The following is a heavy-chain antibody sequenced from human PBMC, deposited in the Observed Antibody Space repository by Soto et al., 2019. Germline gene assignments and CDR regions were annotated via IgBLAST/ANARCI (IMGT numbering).Heavy chain of an antibody. J-gene: IGHJ6*02. Sequence: QVQLVESGGGVVQPGRSLRLSCAASGFTFSSYGMHWVRQAPGKGLEWVAVISYDGSNKYYADSVKGRFTISRDNSKNKLYLQMNSLRAEDTAVYYCAKEVLLCFGDATGPYGMDVWGQGTTVTVSS. CDR1: GFTFSSYG. V-gene: IGHV3-30*18. CDR2: ISYDGSNK. D-gene: IGHD3-10*01. CDR3: AKEVLLCFGDATGPYGMDV.